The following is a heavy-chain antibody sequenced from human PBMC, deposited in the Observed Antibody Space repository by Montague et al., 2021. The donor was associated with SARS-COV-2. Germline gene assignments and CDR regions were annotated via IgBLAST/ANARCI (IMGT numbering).Heavy chain of an antibody. CDR3: ARGDGGMATIKSGGPFYHFDY. CDR1: GGSISGYY. CDR2: IYYSGST. D-gene: IGHD5-24*01. J-gene: IGHJ4*02. Sequence: SETLSLTCTVSGGSISGYYWSWIRQPPGKGLEWMGYIYYSGSTNXXPSLKSPVTISVDTSKNQFSLKLSSVTAADTAVHYCARGDGGMATIKSGGPFYHFDYWGQGTLVTVSA. V-gene: IGHV4-59*13.